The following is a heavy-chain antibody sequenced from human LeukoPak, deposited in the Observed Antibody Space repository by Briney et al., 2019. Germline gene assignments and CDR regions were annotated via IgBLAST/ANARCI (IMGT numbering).Heavy chain of an antibody. CDR3: ARGRIAAAGTPYADY. V-gene: IGHV3-21*01. CDR2: ISSSSSYI. Sequence: GGSLRLSCAASGFTFSSYSMNWVRQAPGKGLEWVSSISSSSSYIYYADSVKGRFTTSRDNAKNSLYLQMNSLRAEDTAVYYCARGRIAAAGTPYADYWGQGTLVTVSS. J-gene: IGHJ4*02. CDR1: GFTFSSYS. D-gene: IGHD6-13*01.